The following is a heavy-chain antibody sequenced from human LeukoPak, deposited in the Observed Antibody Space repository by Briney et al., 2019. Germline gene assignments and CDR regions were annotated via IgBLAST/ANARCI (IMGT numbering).Heavy chain of an antibody. CDR3: AKGQSRHIVVVTATYWYFDL. CDR2: MNPNSGNT. Sequence: ASVKVSCKASGYTFTSYDINWVRQATGQGLEWMGWMNPNSGNTGYAQKFQGRVTITRNTSISTAYMELSSLRSEDTAVYYCAKGQSRHIVVVTATYWYFDLWGRGTLVTVSS. D-gene: IGHD2-21*02. CDR1: GYTFTSYD. V-gene: IGHV1-8*03. J-gene: IGHJ2*01.